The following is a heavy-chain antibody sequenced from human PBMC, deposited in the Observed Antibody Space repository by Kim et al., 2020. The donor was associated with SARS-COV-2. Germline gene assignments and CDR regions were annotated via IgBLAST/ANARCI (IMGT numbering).Heavy chain of an antibody. Sequence: YAQKFQGRVTMTRDTSTSTVYMELSSLRSEDTAVYYCARPPNTAMGYFDYWGQGTLVTVSS. J-gene: IGHJ4*02. D-gene: IGHD5-18*01. CDR3: ARPPNTAMGYFDY. V-gene: IGHV1-46*01.